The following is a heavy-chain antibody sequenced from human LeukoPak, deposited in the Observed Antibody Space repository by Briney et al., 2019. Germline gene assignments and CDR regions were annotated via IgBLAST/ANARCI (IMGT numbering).Heavy chain of an antibody. CDR1: GGSISGYY. J-gene: IGHJ4*02. D-gene: IGHD6-25*01. CDR3: ARRRLSGGFDY. V-gene: IGHV4-34*01. CDR2: INHSGST. Sequence: KPSETLSLTCTVSGGSISGYYWSWIRQPPGKGLEWIGEINHSGSTNYNPSLKSRVTISVDTSKNQFSLKLSSVTAADTAVYYCARRRLSGGFDYWGQGTLVTVSS.